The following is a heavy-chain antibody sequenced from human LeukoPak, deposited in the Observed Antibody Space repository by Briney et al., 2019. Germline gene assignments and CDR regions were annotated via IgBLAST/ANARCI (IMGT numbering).Heavy chain of an antibody. Sequence: SETLSLTCTVSGGSISSHYWSWIRQPPGKGLEWIGYIYYSGSTNYNPSLKSRVTISVDTSKNQFSLKLSSVTAADTAVYYCARVERAGGSGYYPSYYYYYYYMDVWGKGTTVTVSS. D-gene: IGHD3-3*01. J-gene: IGHJ6*03. V-gene: IGHV4-59*11. CDR3: ARVERAGGSGYYPSYYYYYYYMDV. CDR1: GGSISSHY. CDR2: IYYSGST.